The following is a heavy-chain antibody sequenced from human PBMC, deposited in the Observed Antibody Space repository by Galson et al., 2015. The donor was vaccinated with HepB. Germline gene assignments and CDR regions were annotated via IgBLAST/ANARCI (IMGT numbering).Heavy chain of an antibody. Sequence: SETLSLTCTVSGGSISSYYWSWIRQPPGKGLEWIGYIYYSGSTNYNPSLKSRVTISVDTSKNQFSLKLSSVTAADTAVYYCARVSPLANWFDPWGQGTLVTVSS. J-gene: IGHJ5*02. CDR2: IYYSGST. V-gene: IGHV4-59*01. D-gene: IGHD3-3*02. CDR3: ARVSPLANWFDP. CDR1: GGSISSYY.